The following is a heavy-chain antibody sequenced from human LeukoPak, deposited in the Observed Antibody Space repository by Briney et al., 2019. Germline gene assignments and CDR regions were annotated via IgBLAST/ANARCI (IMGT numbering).Heavy chain of an antibody. J-gene: IGHJ4*02. CDR2: IRYDGSNK. V-gene: IGHV3-30*02. CDR1: GFTFINYG. Sequence: GGSLRLSCAASGFTFINYGMHWVRQAPGKGLEWVAFIRYDGSNKYYADSVKGRFTISRDNTKNTLYLQMNSLRAEDTAVYYCARGPYGSGSYFDYWGQGTLVTVSS. D-gene: IGHD3-10*01. CDR3: ARGPYGSGSYFDY.